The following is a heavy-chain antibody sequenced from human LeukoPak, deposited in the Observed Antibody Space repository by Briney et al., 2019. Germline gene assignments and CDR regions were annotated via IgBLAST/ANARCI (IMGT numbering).Heavy chain of an antibody. V-gene: IGHV3-15*01. D-gene: IGHD5-24*01. J-gene: IGHJ4*02. Sequence: GGSLTLSCAASGFTFSNDWMSWVRQAPGKGLEWVGRIKSKTDGGSTDYAAPVKGRFTISRHDSKNTLYLQMNSLKTEDTAVYYCTTDSAVDALEISDFDYWGQGTLVTVSS. CDR2: IKSKTDGGST. CDR1: GFTFSNDW. CDR3: TTDSAVDALEISDFDY.